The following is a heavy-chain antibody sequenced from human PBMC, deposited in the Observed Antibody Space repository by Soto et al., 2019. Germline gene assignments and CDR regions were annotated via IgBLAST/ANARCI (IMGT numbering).Heavy chain of an antibody. Sequence: ASVKVCCKASGYTFTSYGISWVRQAPGQGLEWMGWISAYNGNTNYAQKLQGRVTMTTDTSTSTAYMELRSLRSDDTAVYYCARDSITIFGVVTNDAFDIWGQGTMVTVSS. CDR1: GYTFTSYG. J-gene: IGHJ3*02. CDR3: ARDSITIFGVVTNDAFDI. CDR2: ISAYNGNT. D-gene: IGHD3-3*01. V-gene: IGHV1-18*01.